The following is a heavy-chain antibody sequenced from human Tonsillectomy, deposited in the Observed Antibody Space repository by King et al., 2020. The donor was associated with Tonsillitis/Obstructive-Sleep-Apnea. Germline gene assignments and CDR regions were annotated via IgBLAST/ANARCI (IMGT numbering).Heavy chain of an antibody. Sequence: QVQLPQWGAGLLKPSETLSLTCAVYGGSFSGYYWSWIRQPPGKGLEWIGEINHSGGTNYNPSLKSRVTISVDTSKNQFSLTLSSVTAADTAVYYCARVNGDIFGYYYMDVWGKGTTVTVSS. CDR3: ARVNGDIFGYYYMDV. D-gene: IGHD3-3*02. J-gene: IGHJ6*03. CDR1: GGSFSGYY. V-gene: IGHV4-34*01. CDR2: INHSGGT.